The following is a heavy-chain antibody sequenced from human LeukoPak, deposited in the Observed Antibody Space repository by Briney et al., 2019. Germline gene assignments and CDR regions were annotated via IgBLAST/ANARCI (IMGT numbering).Heavy chain of an antibody. Sequence: GRPLRLSCAASGFTFSSYAMHWVRQAPGKGLEWVAVISYDGSNKYYADSVKGRFTISRDNSKNTLYLQMNSLRAEDTAVYYCAREPPLLWFGESNYGMDVWGKGTTVTVSS. J-gene: IGHJ6*04. V-gene: IGHV3-30*04. CDR2: ISYDGSNK. CDR1: GFTFSSYA. CDR3: AREPPLLWFGESNYGMDV. D-gene: IGHD3-10*01.